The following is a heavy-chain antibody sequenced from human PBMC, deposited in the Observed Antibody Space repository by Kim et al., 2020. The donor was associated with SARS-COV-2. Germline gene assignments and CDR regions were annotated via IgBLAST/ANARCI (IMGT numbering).Heavy chain of an antibody. D-gene: IGHD6-19*01. J-gene: IGHJ3*02. CDR3: ATPRGNAVAGPDAFDI. V-gene: IGHV3-30*07. Sequence: SVKGRFTISRDNSKNTLYLQLNSLRAEDTAVYYCATPRGNAVAGPDAFDIWGQGTMVTVSS.